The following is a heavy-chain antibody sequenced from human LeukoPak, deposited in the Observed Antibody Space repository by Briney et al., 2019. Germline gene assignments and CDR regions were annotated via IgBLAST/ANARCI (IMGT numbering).Heavy chain of an antibody. V-gene: IGHV1-2*02. Sequence: ASVKVSCKASGYTFTSYAMNWVRQAPGQGLEWMGWINPNSGGTNYAQKFQGRVTMTRDTSISTAYMELSRLRSDDTAVYYCARDLGIEYSSSSMYYWGQGTLVTVSS. CDR3: ARDLGIEYSSSSMYY. CDR2: INPNSGGT. CDR1: GYTFTSYA. J-gene: IGHJ4*02. D-gene: IGHD6-6*01.